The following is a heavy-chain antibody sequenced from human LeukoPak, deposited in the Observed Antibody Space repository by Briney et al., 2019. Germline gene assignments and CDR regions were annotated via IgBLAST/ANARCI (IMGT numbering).Heavy chain of an antibody. Sequence: PSETLSLTCTVSGGSLSSGGYYWAWIRLPPGKGLEWIGTTYYTGNIYYNPSLRSRVTISVDTSKKQFSLKVTSVTAADTAVYYCARSPAPESYYYDSSGYLDYWGQGTLVTVSS. D-gene: IGHD3-22*01. CDR1: GGSLSSGGYY. CDR3: ARSPAPESYYYDSSGYLDY. V-gene: IGHV4-39*07. CDR2: TYYTGNI. J-gene: IGHJ4*02.